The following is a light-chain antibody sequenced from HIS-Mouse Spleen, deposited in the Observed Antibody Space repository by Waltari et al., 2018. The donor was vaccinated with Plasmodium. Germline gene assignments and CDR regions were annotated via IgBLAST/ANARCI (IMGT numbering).Light chain of an antibody. CDR2: KDS. Sequence: SYELTQPPSVSVSPGQPARITCSGDALPKQYAYWYQQKPGQAPVLVIYKDSERPSGIPERFSGASSGTTVTLTISGGQAEDEADYYCQSADSSGTYWVFGGGTKLTVL. V-gene: IGLV3-25*03. CDR1: ALPKQY. CDR3: QSADSSGTYWV. J-gene: IGLJ3*02.